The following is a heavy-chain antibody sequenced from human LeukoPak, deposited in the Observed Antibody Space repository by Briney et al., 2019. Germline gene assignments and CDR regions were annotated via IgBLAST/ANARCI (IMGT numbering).Heavy chain of an antibody. Sequence: GGSLRLSCAASGFTFSSYSMNWVRQAPGKGLEWVSYISSSSSTIYYADSVKGRFTISRDNAKNSLYLQMNSLRAEDTAVYYCAREGVGWLQREYYYYYGMDVWGQGTTVTVSS. J-gene: IGHJ6*02. D-gene: IGHD5-24*01. CDR3: AREGVGWLQREYYYYYGMDV. CDR1: GFTFSSYS. CDR2: ISSSSSTI. V-gene: IGHV3-48*04.